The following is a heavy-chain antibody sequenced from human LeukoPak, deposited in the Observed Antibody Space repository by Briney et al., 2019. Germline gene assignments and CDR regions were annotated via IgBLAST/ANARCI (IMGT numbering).Heavy chain of an antibody. CDR1: GFTFSDYY. CDR2: ISSSSSYT. J-gene: IGHJ5*02. D-gene: IGHD6-13*01. CDR3: ARCIAAAGNKLPFGEFDP. Sequence: GGSPRLSCAASGFTFSDYYMSWIRQAPGKGLEWVSYISSSSSYTNYADSVKGRFTISRDNAKNSLYLQMNSLRAEDTAVYYCARCIAAAGNKLPFGEFDPWGQGTLVTVSS. V-gene: IGHV3-11*06.